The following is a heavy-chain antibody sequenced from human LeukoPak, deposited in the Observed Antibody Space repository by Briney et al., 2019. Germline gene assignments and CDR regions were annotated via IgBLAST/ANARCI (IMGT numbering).Heavy chain of an antibody. V-gene: IGHV4-39*01. CDR3: AVAGVRYYDSSGLHAFDF. CDR2: MFYSGST. Sequence: ASETLSLTCTVSGGSISSRSHCWGWIRQPPGKGLEWIGTMFYSGSTYYNRSLKSRVAISVDTSENQFSLELNSVTAADTAVYYCAVAGVRYYDSSGLHAFDFWGRGTMVTVSS. D-gene: IGHD3-22*01. CDR1: GGSISSRSHC. J-gene: IGHJ3*01.